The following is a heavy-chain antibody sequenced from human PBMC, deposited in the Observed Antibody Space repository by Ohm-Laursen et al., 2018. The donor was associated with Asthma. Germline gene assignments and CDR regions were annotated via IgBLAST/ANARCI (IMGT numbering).Heavy chain of an antibody. CDR1: GFTFRSYA. J-gene: IGHJ4*02. V-gene: IGHV3-30*04. D-gene: IGHD3-9*01. CDR3: AEDPAELRYFDWLIDY. CDR2: ISYDGSNK. Sequence: SLRLSCTASGFTFRSYAMHWVRQAPGKGLEWVAVISYDGSNKYYADSVKGRFTISRDNSKNTLYLQMNSLRAEDTAVYYCAEDPAELRYFDWLIDYWGQGTLVTVSS.